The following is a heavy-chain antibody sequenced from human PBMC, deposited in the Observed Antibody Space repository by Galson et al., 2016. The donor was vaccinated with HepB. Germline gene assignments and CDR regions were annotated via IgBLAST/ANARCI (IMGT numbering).Heavy chain of an antibody. CDR1: GGSVTSGPYY. CDR3: ARGTRPYSNYPPTLDF. Sequence: ETLSLTCTVSGGSVTSGPYYWSWIRQPPGKGPEWVGYMYYSGSTNYNPSLKSRVTISIDTSKNQFSVKLSSVTAADSARYYCARGTRPYSNYPPTLDFWGQGTLVTVSS. D-gene: IGHD4-11*01. CDR2: MYYSGST. J-gene: IGHJ4*02. V-gene: IGHV4-61*01.